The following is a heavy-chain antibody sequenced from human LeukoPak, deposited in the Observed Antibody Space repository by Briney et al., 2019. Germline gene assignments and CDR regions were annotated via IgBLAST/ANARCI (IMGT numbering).Heavy chain of an antibody. CDR2: IIPIFGTA. Sequence: SVKVSCKASGGTFSSYAISWVRQAPGQGLEWMGEIIPIFGTANYAQKFQGRVTITTDESTSTAYMELSSLRSEDTAVYYCARGVPAAIAFDIWGQGTMVTVSS. CDR1: GGTFSSYA. CDR3: ARGVPAAIAFDI. V-gene: IGHV1-69*05. J-gene: IGHJ3*02. D-gene: IGHD2-2*01.